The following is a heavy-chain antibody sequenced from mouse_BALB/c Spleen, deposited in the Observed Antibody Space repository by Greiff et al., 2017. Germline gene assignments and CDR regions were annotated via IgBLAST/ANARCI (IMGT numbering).Heavy chain of an antibody. CDR3: ARSTMITTGFAY. CDR2: INPSSGYT. J-gene: IGHJ3*01. CDR1: GYTFTSYT. D-gene: IGHD2-4*01. Sequence: QVQLQQSAAELARPGASVKMSCKASGYTFTSYTMHWVKQRPGQGLEWIGYINPSSGYTEYNQKFKDKTTLTADKSSSTAYMQLSSLTSEDSAVYYCARSTMITTGFAYWGQGTLVTVSA. V-gene: IGHV1-4*02.